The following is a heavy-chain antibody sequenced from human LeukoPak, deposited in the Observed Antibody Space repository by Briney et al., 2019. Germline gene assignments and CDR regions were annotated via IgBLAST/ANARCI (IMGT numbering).Heavy chain of an antibody. CDR3: ATLVRGYSPNP. D-gene: IGHD5-18*01. J-gene: IGHJ5*02. V-gene: IGHV1-2*06. Sequence: GASVKVSCKASGYTFTGYYMHWVRQAPGQGLEWMGRINPNSGGTNYAQKVQGRVTMTRDTSISTAYMELSRLRSDDTAVYYCATLVRGYSPNPWGQGTLVTVSS. CDR2: INPNSGGT. CDR1: GYTFTGYY.